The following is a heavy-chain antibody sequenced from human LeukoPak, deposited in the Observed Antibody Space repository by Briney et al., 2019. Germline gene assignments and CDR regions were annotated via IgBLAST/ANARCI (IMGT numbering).Heavy chain of an antibody. J-gene: IGHJ5*02. CDR2: MNPNSGNT. CDR1: GYTFARYD. D-gene: IGHD2-21*02. Sequence: ASVKVSCKASGYTFARYDINWVRQATGQGLEWMGWMNPNSGNTGYAQKFQGRVTMTRNTSISTAYMQLSSLRSEDTAVYYCAIDLAYCGGDCYSPWGQGTLVTVSS. V-gene: IGHV1-8*01. CDR3: AIDLAYCGGDCYSP.